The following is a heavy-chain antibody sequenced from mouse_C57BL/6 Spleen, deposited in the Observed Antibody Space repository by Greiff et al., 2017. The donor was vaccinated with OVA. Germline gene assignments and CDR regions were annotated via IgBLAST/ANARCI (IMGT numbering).Heavy chain of an antibody. CDR2: IDPENGDT. D-gene: IGHD2-1*01. CDR3: TPSTGWFAY. Sequence: DVQLQESGAELVRPGASVKLSCTASGFNIKDDYMHWVKQRPEQGLEWIGWIDPENGDTEYATKFQGKATITADTSSNTAYLQLSSLTSEDTAVYYCTPSTGWFAYWGQGTLVTVSA. CDR1: GFNIKDDY. J-gene: IGHJ3*01. V-gene: IGHV14-4*01.